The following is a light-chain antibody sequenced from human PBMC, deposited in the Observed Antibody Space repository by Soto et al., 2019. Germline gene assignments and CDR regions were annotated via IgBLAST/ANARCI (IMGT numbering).Light chain of an antibody. CDR2: AAS. Sequence: DIQMTQSPSSLSASVGYRVTMTCRASETISTFLNWYQHTPGKAPKLLIYAASHLQSGAPSRFSGSGSGTDFTLTISGLQPEDFASYYCQQSYNTSPITFGQGTRLEIK. CDR1: ETISTF. J-gene: IGKJ5*01. V-gene: IGKV1-39*01. CDR3: QQSYNTSPIT.